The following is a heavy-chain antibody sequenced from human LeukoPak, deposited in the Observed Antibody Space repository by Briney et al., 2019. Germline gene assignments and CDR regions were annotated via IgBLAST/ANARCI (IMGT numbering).Heavy chain of an antibody. CDR1: GGSISSYY. CDR3: ARRFGSGLIHAFDI. D-gene: IGHD3-10*01. J-gene: IGHJ3*02. Sequence: PSETLSLTCTVSGGSISSYYWSWIRQPPGKGLDWIGYIYYSGSTNYNPSLKSRVTISVDTSKNQFSLKLSSVTAADAAVYYCARRFGSGLIHAFDIWGQGTMVTVSS. V-gene: IGHV4-59*08. CDR2: IYYSGST.